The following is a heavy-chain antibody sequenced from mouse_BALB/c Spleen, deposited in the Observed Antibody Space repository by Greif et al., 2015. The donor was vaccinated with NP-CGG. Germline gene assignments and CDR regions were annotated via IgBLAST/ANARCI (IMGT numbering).Heavy chain of an antibody. V-gene: IGHV1-63*02. Sequence: QVQLHQSGAELVRPGTSVKISCKASGYTFTNYWLGWVKQRPGHGLEWIGDIYPGGGYTNYNEKFKGKATLTADTSSSTASMQRSSLTSEDSAVYFCARGHAYAMDYWGQGTSVTVSS. J-gene: IGHJ4*01. CDR2: IYPGGGYT. CDR1: GYTFTNYW. CDR3: ARGHAYAMDY. D-gene: IGHD6-1*01.